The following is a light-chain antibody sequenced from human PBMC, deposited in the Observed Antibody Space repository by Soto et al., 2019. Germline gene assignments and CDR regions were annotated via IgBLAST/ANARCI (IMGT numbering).Light chain of an antibody. CDR2: HAS. CDR1: QSVSRSF. V-gene: IGKV3-20*01. CDR3: QQYGSSHQT. Sequence: EIVLTQSPGTLSLSPGEVVTLSCRASQSVSRSFLAWYQQKHGQPPRLRIYHASSRATGIPDRFSGRGSGTDFTLTISRLEHEDLAVYYCQQYGSSHQTFGQGTKLEI. J-gene: IGKJ2*01.